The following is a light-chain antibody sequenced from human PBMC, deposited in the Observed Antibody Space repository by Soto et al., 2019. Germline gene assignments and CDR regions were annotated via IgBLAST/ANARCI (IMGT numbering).Light chain of an antibody. CDR1: SSDVGGYNY. J-gene: IGLJ1*01. CDR3: SSYVRTTDLFV. CDR2: EVS. V-gene: IGLV2-14*01. Sequence: QSVLTQPASVSGSPGQSITISCTGTSSDVGGYNYVSWYQQHPGKAPKLMIYEVSNRPSGVSNRFSGSKSGNTASLTISGLHAEDEADYFCSSYVRTTDLFVFGTGTKLTVL.